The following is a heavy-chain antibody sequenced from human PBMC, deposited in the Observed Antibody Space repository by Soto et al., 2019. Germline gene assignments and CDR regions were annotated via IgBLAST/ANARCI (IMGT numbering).Heavy chain of an antibody. CDR1: GGSISSGDYSWIY. J-gene: IGHJ4*02. CDR2: IYNSGST. V-gene: IGHV4-31*03. CDR3: GGGAGGGGVVTLPSFDY. D-gene: IGHD2-21*02. Sequence: SETLSLTCTVSGGSISSGDYSWIYWSWIRQHPGKGLEWIGYIYNSGSTDYNPSLKSRVIISVDTSKNQFSLKLSSVTAADTAMFFLGGGAGGGGVVTLPSFDYWGQGILVTVSS.